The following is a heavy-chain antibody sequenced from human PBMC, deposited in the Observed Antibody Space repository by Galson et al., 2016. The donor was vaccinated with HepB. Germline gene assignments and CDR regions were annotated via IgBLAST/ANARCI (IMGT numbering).Heavy chain of an antibody. D-gene: IGHD2/OR15-2a*01. V-gene: IGHV3-30*18. CDR2: DSMDGRRK. Sequence: SLRLSCAGSGFIFRNYGMHWVRQAPGKGLEWVAADSMDGRRKFYAASVKGRFTISRDNSNNMLFLQMGSLRPDDTAVYYCAKRHEYCPPVGCSVDYWGQGTLVSVSS. CDR1: GFIFRNYG. CDR3: AKRHEYCPPVGCSVDY. J-gene: IGHJ4*02.